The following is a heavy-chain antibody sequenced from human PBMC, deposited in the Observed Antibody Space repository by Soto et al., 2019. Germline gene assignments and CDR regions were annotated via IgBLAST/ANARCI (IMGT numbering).Heavy chain of an antibody. J-gene: IGHJ4*02. D-gene: IGHD3-3*01. Sequence: EMQLVESGGGLVKPGGSLRLSCAASGFIFNTYSMDWVRQALGKGLEWVASISPSGSYMYYGDSLKGRFTVSRDNAKNSLYLQMDSLRADDTAIYYCARFGLVTFDCWGQGTLVTVSS. CDR1: GFIFNTYS. V-gene: IGHV3-21*01. CDR2: ISPSGSYM. CDR3: ARFGLVTFDC.